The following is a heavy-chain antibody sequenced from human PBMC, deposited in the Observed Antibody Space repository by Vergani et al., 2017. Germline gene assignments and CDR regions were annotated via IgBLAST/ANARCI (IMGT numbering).Heavy chain of an antibody. D-gene: IGHD2-15*01. Sequence: QVQLVQSGAEVKKPGASVKVSCKASGYTFTSYGISWVRQAPGQGLEWMGWISAYNGNTNYAQKLQGRVTMTTDTSTSTAYMELRSLRSDDTAVYYCARDNYCSGGSCYSPNWFDPWGQGTLVTVSS. CDR2: ISAYNGNT. CDR3: ARDNYCSGGSCYSPNWFDP. V-gene: IGHV1-18*01. CDR1: GYTFTSYG. J-gene: IGHJ5*02.